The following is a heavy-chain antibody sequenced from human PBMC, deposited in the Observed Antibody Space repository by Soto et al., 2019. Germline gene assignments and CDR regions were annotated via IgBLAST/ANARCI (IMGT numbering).Heavy chain of an antibody. CDR1: GYTFSSYD. CDR3: ARGIKGLPPSAFDI. Sequence: GASVNVSCKASGYTFSSYDINSVRQATGQGLEWMGWLNPNTDKTGYAQNCQGRVTMTRNTSLSTAYLELIGLRSDDAAVYYCARGIKGLPPSAFDIWGQGTRVTVSS. CDR2: LNPNTDKT. J-gene: IGHJ3*02. V-gene: IGHV1-8*01. D-gene: IGHD5-12*01.